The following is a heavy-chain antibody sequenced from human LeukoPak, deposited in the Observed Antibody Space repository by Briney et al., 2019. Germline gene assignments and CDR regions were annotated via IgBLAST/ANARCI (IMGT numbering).Heavy chain of an antibody. Sequence: GGSLRLSCAASGLTFSSYWMIWVRQAPGKGLEWVANIKQDGSEKYYVDSVKGRFTISRDNAKNSLYLQMNSLRAEDTALYYCAREGPDYDYVWGSYREPDAFDIWGQGTMVTVSS. J-gene: IGHJ3*02. CDR2: IKQDGSEK. D-gene: IGHD3-16*02. CDR1: GLTFSSYW. CDR3: AREGPDYDYVWGSYREPDAFDI. V-gene: IGHV3-7*03.